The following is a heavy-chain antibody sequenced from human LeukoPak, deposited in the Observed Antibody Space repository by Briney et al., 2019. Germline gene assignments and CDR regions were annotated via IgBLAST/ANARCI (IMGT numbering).Heavy chain of an antibody. J-gene: IGHJ4*02. D-gene: IGHD5-18*01. Sequence: PGGSLRLSCAASGFTFSSYAMSWVRQAPGKGPEWVSAISGSGGSTYYADSVKGRFTVSRDNAKNSVYLQMNSLRPEDTAVYYCATQDTAMVTADYWGQGTLVTVSS. CDR2: ISGSGGST. CDR1: GFTFSSYA. CDR3: ATQDTAMVTADY. V-gene: IGHV3-23*01.